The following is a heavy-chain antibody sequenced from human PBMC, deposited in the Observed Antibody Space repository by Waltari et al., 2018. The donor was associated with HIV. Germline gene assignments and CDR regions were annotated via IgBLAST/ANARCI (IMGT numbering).Heavy chain of an antibody. CDR1: GFTLSTYW. V-gene: IGHV3-7*01. CDR2: INQDGSEK. D-gene: IGHD3-16*01. Sequence: EVLLVQSGGDLVQLGESLRLTCAASGFTLSTYWMTWVRQAPGKGLEWVATINQDGSEKYYVDSVKGRFIISRDNAWTSLSLEMNNLRAEDTAVYYCARDHESGAGMYYFSHWGQGSLVTVSS. J-gene: IGHJ4*02. CDR3: ARDHESGAGMYYFSH.